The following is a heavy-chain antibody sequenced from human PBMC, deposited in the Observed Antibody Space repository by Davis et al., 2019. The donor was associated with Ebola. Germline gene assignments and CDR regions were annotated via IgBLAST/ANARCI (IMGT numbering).Heavy chain of an antibody. CDR2: IYYTGST. CDR3: ARDLGFLEWLIQGCFDY. J-gene: IGHJ4*02. Sequence: MPSETLSLTCTVSGGSVSLYYWTWVRQPPGKGLEWIGYIYYTGSTNYNPFLESRVTMSLDTSRNQFSLELSSVTAADTAVYYCARDLGFLEWLIQGCFDYWGQGTLVTVSS. D-gene: IGHD3-3*01. V-gene: IGHV4-59*02. CDR1: GGSVSLYY.